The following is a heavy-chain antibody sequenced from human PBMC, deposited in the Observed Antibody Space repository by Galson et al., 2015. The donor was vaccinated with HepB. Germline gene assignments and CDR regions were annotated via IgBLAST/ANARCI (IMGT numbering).Heavy chain of an antibody. J-gene: IGHJ4*02. CDR3: ARGSSGRNVGPVDY. CDR2: IRQDGFKK. CDR1: GFTSSSYW. Sequence: SLRLSCAASGFTSSSYWMSWVRQVPGKGLEWVADIRQDGFKKYYVGSVMGRFTISRDNTQNSIYLEMNSLRAEDTAVYYCARGSSGRNVGPVDYWGLGTLVTVSS. V-gene: IGHV3-7*04. D-gene: IGHD6-19*01.